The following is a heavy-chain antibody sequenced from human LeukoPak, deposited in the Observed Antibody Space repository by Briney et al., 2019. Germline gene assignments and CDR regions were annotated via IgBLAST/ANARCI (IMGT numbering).Heavy chain of an antibody. CDR1: GFTFSSYA. D-gene: IGHD4-17*01. CDR3: ANRPDCGDHQSDFDY. CDR2: ISGSGGST. V-gene: IGHV3-23*01. Sequence: PGGSLRLSCAASGFTFSSYAMSWVRQAPGKGLEWVSAISGSGGSTYYADSVKGRFTISRDNSKNTLYLQMNSLRAEDTAVYYCANRPDCGDHQSDFDYWGQGTLVTVSS. J-gene: IGHJ4*02.